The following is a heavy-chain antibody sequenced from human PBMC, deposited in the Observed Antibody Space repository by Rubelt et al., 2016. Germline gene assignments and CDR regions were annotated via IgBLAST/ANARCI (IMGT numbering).Heavy chain of an antibody. V-gene: IGHV1-18*01. CDR2: ISAYNGNT. J-gene: IGHJ4*02. Sequence: GISWVRQAPGQGLEWMGWISAYNGNTNYAQKLQGRVTMTTDTSTGTAYMELSSLRSEDTAVYYCARIGEEEDYWGQGTLVTVSS. CDR3: ARIGEEEDY. D-gene: IGHD2-21*01. CDR1: G.